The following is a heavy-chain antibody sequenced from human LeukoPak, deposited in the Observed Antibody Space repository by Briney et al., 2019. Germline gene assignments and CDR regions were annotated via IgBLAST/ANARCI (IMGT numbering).Heavy chain of an antibody. Sequence: SETLSLTCAVYGGSFSGYYWSWIRQPPGKGLEWIGEINHSGSTNYNPSLKSRVTISVDTSKNQFSLKLSSVTAADTAVCYCARGRGIAYYYYYMDVWGKGTTVTVSS. D-gene: IGHD3-16*01. V-gene: IGHV4-34*01. CDR3: ARGRGIAYYYYYMDV. J-gene: IGHJ6*03. CDR2: INHSGST. CDR1: GGSFSGYY.